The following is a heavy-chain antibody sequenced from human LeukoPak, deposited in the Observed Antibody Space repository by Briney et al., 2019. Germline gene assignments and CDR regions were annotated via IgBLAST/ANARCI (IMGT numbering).Heavy chain of an antibody. V-gene: IGHV3-74*01. Sequence: GGSLRLSCAASGFXFSGYWIHWVRQPPGKGLVWVSRITGDGSSTTYADSVKGRFTISRDNAKNTLSLQMISLRAEDTAVYYCARDTGWYFDLWGRGTLVTVSS. J-gene: IGHJ2*01. CDR2: ITGDGSST. CDR1: GFXFSGYW. CDR3: ARDTGWYFDL. D-gene: IGHD4-17*01.